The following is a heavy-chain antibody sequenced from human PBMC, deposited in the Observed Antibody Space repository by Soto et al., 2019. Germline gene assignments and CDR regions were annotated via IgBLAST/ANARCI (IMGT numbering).Heavy chain of an antibody. CDR1: GGTFSSYA. J-gene: IGHJ6*02. CDR3: ARDPWREAATLWYYYYGMDV. V-gene: IGHV1-69*12. Sequence: QVQLVQSGAEVKKPGSSVKVSCKASGGTFSSYAISWVRQAPGQGLEWMGGIIPIFGTANYAQKFQGRVTITADEYTSTAYMELSSLRSEDTAVYYCARDPWREAATLWYYYYGMDVWGQGTTVTVSS. CDR2: IIPIFGTA. D-gene: IGHD2-15*01.